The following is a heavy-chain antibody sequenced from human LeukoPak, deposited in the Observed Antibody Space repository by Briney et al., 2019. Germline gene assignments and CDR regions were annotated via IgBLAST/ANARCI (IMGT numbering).Heavy chain of an antibody. CDR1: GYAFTGYY. CDR2: INSNSGGT. Sequence: GASVKVSCKASGYAFTGYYMHWVRQAPGQGLEWMGWINSNSGGTNYAQKFQGRVTMTRDTSISTAYMELRSLRSDDTAVYYCAREGSGWYGHYFDYWGQGTLVTVSS. CDR3: AREGSGWYGHYFDY. D-gene: IGHD6-19*01. J-gene: IGHJ4*02. V-gene: IGHV1-2*02.